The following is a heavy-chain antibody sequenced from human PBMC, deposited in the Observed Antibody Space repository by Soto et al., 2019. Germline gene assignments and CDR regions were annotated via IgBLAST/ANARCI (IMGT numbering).Heavy chain of an antibody. CDR3: AREGLSSGWYFYYGMDV. CDR2: TYTSGST. V-gene: IGHV4-4*07. Sequence: QVQLQESGPGLVKPSETLSLTCTVSGGSISSYYWSWIRQPAGKGLEWIGRTYTSGSTNYNPSPKSRVTMSVDTSKNQFSLKLSSVTAADTAVYYCAREGLSSGWYFYYGMDVWGQGTTVTVSS. J-gene: IGHJ6*02. CDR1: GGSISSYY. D-gene: IGHD6-19*01.